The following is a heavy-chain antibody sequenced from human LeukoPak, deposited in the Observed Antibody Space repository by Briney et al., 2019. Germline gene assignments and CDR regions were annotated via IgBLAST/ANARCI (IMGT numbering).Heavy chain of an antibody. CDR2: ISWNSGSI. CDR3: AKDRGSTYYYDSVDFDY. D-gene: IGHD3-22*01. J-gene: IGHJ4*02. V-gene: IGHV3-9*03. Sequence: GRSPRLSCAASGFTFDDYAMHWVRQAPGKGLEWVSGISWNSGSIGYADSVKGRFTISRDNAKNSLYLQMNSLRAEDMALYYCAKDRGSTYYYDSVDFDYWGQGTLVTVSS. CDR1: GFTFDDYA.